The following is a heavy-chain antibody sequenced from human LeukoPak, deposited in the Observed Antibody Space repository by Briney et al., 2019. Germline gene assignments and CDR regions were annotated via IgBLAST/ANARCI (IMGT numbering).Heavy chain of an antibody. D-gene: IGHD3-16*01. CDR2: INHSGST. Sequence: PSETLSLTCAVYGGSFSGYYWSWIRQPPGKGLEWIGEINHSGSTNYNPSLKSRVTISVDTSKNQFSLKLSSVTAADTAVYYCAGERGAFDYWGQGTLVTVSS. V-gene: IGHV4-34*01. J-gene: IGHJ4*02. CDR1: GGSFSGYY. CDR3: AGERGAFDY.